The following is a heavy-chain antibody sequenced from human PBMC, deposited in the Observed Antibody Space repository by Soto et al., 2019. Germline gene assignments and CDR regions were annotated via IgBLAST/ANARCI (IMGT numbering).Heavy chain of an antibody. CDR2: IYYSGTT. J-gene: IGHJ4*02. Sequence: QVQLQESGQGLVKPSQTLSLTCTVSGDSIISGDHYWSWIRQPPGKVLEWIGYIYYSGTTYSRPSLQRRLPISVAKSNNQFSLKLNSVTDADTAVYYCASGAYSVASAYFDYGVQGTLVPVSS. V-gene: IGHV4-30-4*01. CDR3: ASGAYSVASAYFDY. D-gene: IGHD6-13*01. CDR1: GDSIISGDHY.